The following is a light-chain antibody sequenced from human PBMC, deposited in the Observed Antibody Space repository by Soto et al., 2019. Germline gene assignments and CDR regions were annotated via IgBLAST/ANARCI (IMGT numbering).Light chain of an antibody. CDR1: QSVSSY. V-gene: IGKV3-11*01. J-gene: IGKJ5*01. Sequence: VWQQCPASLSXXTGEXATLXXRXSQSVSSYLPWYQQKPVQSPMLLFYDASNISTDVPPIFSCSRSGPDFNLTISSIGPEDFAVSYCQQRSSWRPITFGQWT. CDR3: QQRSSWRPIT. CDR2: DAS.